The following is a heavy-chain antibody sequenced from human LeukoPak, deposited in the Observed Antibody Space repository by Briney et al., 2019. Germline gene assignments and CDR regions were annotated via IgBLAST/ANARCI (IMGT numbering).Heavy chain of an antibody. D-gene: IGHD6-19*01. V-gene: IGHV3-7*01. J-gene: IGHJ5*01. CDR3: ATAGSVAGDS. Sequence: GGSLRLSCAASGFSFSSNWMSWFRQAPGKGLEWVAYIKPDGSETYYVDSVKGRFTISRDNAKNSVYLQMYSLRVDDTAVYYCATAGSVAGDSWGQGTLVTVSS. CDR1: GFSFSSNW. CDR2: IKPDGSET.